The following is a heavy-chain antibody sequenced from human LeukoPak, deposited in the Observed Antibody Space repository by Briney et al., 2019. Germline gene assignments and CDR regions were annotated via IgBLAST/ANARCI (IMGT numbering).Heavy chain of an antibody. D-gene: IGHD2-2*01. Sequence: PGGSLRLSCTASGFTFGDYAMSWVRQAPGKGLEWVGFIRSKAYGGTTEYAASVKGRFTISRDDSKSIAYLQMNSLKTEDTAVYYCTKQNYCSSTSCYPFDYWGQGTLVTVSS. CDR3: TKQNYCSSTSCYPFDY. J-gene: IGHJ4*02. CDR1: GFTFGDYA. CDR2: IRSKAYGGTT. V-gene: IGHV3-49*04.